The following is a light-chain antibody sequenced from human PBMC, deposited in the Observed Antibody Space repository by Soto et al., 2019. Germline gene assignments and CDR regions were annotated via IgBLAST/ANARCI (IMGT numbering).Light chain of an antibody. V-gene: IGKV1-16*01. Sequence: DIQMTQSPSSLSASVGDRVTITCRASQDILNYLAWFQQKPGKAPKSLIYGASSLHSGVPSRFSGSGFGTDFHFTLSSPPPENFATEYCQQYASNVATFGQGTTLEV. CDR1: QDILNY. J-gene: IGKJ2*01. CDR2: GAS. CDR3: QQYASNVAT.